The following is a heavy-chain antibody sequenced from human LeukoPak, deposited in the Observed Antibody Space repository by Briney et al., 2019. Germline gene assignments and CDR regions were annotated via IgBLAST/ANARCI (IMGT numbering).Heavy chain of an antibody. J-gene: IGHJ3*02. Sequence: GASVKVSCKASGYTFTGYYMHWVRQAPGQGLEWMGWINPNSGDTNYAQKFQGRVTMTRDTSISTAFMELSRLRSDDTVVYYCARTYYFGSGNEAFDIWGQGTMVTVSS. CDR1: GYTFTGYY. CDR3: ARTYYFGSGNEAFDI. D-gene: IGHD3-10*01. CDR2: INPNSGDT. V-gene: IGHV1-2*02.